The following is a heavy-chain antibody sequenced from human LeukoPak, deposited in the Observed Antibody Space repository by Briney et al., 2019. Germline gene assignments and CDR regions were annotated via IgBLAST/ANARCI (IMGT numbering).Heavy chain of an antibody. CDR3: ARDGYDFWSGYNNFDY. V-gene: IGHV1-69*04. CDR1: GGTFSSYA. J-gene: IGHJ4*02. CDR2: IIPILGIA. D-gene: IGHD3-3*01. Sequence: WASVKVSCKASGGTFSSYAISWVRQAPGQGLEWMGRIIPILGIANYAQKFQGRVTITADKSTSTAYMELGSLRSEDTAVYYCARDGYDFWSGYNNFDYWGQGTLVTVSS.